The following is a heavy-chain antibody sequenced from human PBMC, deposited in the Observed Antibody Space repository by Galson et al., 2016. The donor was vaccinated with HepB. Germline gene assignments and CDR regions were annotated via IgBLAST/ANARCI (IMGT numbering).Heavy chain of an antibody. D-gene: IGHD1-26*01. CDR3: AKDYTGSGRFFDY. Sequence: SLRLSCAASGLTFSSHAVSWVRQAPGKGLEWVSVISGSGDNTYYADPVKGRLTISRDNSRNTLYLQMTGLRAEDTAVYYCAKDYTGSGRFFDYWGQGTLVTVSS. CDR2: ISGSGDNT. J-gene: IGHJ4*02. V-gene: IGHV3-23*01. CDR1: GLTFSSHA.